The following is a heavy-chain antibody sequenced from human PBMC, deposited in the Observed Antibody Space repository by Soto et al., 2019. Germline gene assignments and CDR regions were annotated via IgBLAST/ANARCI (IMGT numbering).Heavy chain of an antibody. CDR1: GGSISSGGYY. D-gene: IGHD4-17*01. CDR3: ALHRAVTNPGVIDY. J-gene: IGHJ4*02. Sequence: ASETLSLTCTFSGGSISSGGYYWSWIRQHPGKGLEWIGYIYYSGSTYYNPSLKSRVTISVDTSKNQFSLKLSSVTAADTAVYYCALHRAVTNPGVIDYWGQGTLVTVSS. CDR2: IYYSGST. V-gene: IGHV4-31*03.